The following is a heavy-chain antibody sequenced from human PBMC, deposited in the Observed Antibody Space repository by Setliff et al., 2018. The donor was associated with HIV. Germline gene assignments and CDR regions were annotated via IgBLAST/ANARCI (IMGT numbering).Heavy chain of an antibody. J-gene: IGHJ4*02. CDR2: IYSNGRT. D-gene: IGHD3-10*01. CDR1: GGSITSGSYY. Sequence: PSEPLSLTCTVSGGSITSGSYYWSWIRQPAGKGLEWIGRIYSNGRTTHNPSLKSLVTISRDTSENQFSLRLSSVTAADTTVYYCARGSYTVRIDYWGQGTRVTVSS. CDR3: ARGSYTVRIDY. V-gene: IGHV4-61*02.